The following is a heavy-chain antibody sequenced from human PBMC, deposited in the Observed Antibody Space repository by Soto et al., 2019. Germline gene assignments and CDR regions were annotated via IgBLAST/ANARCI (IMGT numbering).Heavy chain of an antibody. J-gene: IGHJ6*02. CDR3: ARDKNLLRFLDAMDF. V-gene: IGHV3-21*01. Sequence: GGSLRLSCAASGFTFSSYSMNWVRQAPGKGLEWVSSISSSSSYIYYADSVKGRFTISRDNAKNSLYLQMNSLRAEDTAVYYCARDKNLLRFLDAMDFWGQGTTVTVSS. CDR2: ISSSSSYI. D-gene: IGHD3-3*01. CDR1: GFTFSSYS.